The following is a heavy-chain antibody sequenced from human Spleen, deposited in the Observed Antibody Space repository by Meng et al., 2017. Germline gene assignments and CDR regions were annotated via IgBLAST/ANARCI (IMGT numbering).Heavy chain of an antibody. D-gene: IGHD2-2*01. V-gene: IGHV1-18*01. CDR3: ARSKYCSSANCYGSGTDY. CDR1: GYTFTLYV. CDR2: IGPYNGHT. Sequence: QIQLVQSGAEVKKPGASVKVSCKASGYTFTLYVISWVRQAPGQGPEWMGWIGPYNGHTDYAPQVQDRLTITTDTSTSTVFMELRGLRSDDTAVYYCARSKYCSSANCYGSGTDYWGQGTLVTVSS. J-gene: IGHJ4*02.